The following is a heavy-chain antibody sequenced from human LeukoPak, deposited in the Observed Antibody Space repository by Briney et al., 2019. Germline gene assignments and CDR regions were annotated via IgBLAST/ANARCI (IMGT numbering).Heavy chain of an antibody. D-gene: IGHD4-17*01. CDR1: GGSLNGYY. V-gene: IGHV4-59*08. CDR3: ARHVYGEGMVV. J-gene: IGHJ6*04. Sequence: PSETLSLTCTVSGGSLNGYYWGWIRQPPGKGLECIGYIHSSEGTAHNASLKSRLTISLDTSKNQFSLTLSSVTAADTAVYYCARHVYGEGMVVWDKGTTVTVSS. CDR2: IHSSEGT.